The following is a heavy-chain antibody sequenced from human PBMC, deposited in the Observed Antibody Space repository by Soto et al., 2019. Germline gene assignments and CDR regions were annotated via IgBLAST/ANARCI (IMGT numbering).Heavy chain of an antibody. CDR2: IYYSGST. CDR3: ARGDAYSSSWQTYFDY. Sequence: PSETLSLTCTVSGGSISSSSYYWGWIRQPPGKGLEWIGSIYYSGSTYYNPSLKSRVTISVDTSKNQFSLKLSSVTAADTAVYYCARGDAYSSSWQTYFDYWGQGTLVTVSS. J-gene: IGHJ4*02. CDR1: GGSISSSSYY. V-gene: IGHV4-39*01. D-gene: IGHD6-13*01.